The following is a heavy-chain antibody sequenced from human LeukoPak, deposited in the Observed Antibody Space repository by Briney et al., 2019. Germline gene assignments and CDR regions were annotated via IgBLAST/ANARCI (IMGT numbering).Heavy chain of an antibody. CDR2: INYSGGST. J-gene: IGHJ4*02. D-gene: IGHD6-6*01. CDR1: GFTFSSNA. V-gene: IGHV3-23*01. CDR3: SRLIAARTPHYFDY. Sequence: QSGGSLRLSCAASGFTFSSNAMSWVRQAPGKGLEWVSGINYSGGSTYYADSVKGRFTISRDNSKNTLYLQMNNLRAEDTAVYYCSRLIAARTPHYFDYWGQGTLVTVSS.